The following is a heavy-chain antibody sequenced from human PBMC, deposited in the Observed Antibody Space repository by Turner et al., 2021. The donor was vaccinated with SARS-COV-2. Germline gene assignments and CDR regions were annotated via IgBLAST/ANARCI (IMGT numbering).Heavy chain of an antibody. CDR3: ARDLSDYWYFDL. Sequence: EVQLVESGGGLVRPGGSLRLSCAASGFTVSSNYMSWVRQAPGKGREWVSVIYSGGSTYYADSVKGRFTISRDNSKNTLYLQMNGLRAEDTAMFYCARDLSDYWYFDLWGRGTLVTVSS. CDR2: IYSGGST. V-gene: IGHV3-66*01. J-gene: IGHJ2*01. CDR1: GFTVSSNY.